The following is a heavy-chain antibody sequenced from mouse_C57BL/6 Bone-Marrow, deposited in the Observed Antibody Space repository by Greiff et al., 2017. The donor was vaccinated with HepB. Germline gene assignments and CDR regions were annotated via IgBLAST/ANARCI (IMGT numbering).Heavy chain of an antibody. CDR3: AREGVGYYGYDKEYFDV. J-gene: IGHJ1*03. Sequence: QVQLKQPGAELVKPGASVKLSCKASGYTFTSYWMQWVKQRPGQGLEWIGEIDPSDSYTNYNQKFKGKATLTVDTSSSTAYMQLSSLTSEDSAVYYCAREGVGYYGYDKEYFDVWGTGTTVTVSS. CDR1: GYTFTSYW. D-gene: IGHD2-2*01. V-gene: IGHV1-50*01. CDR2: IDPSDSYT.